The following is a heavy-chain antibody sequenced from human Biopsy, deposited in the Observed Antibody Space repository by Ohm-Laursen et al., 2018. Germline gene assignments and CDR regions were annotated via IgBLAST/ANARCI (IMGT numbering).Heavy chain of an antibody. J-gene: IGHJ2*01. Sequence: GTLSLTCTVSGDSISSYYWSWIRQPPGKGLQWIGYVYYTGSTDYNPSLQSRVTISVDTSKNHFSLRLRSVTPADTAIYCCARDRGYYSDRTVPGYFDLWGRGTLVTVSS. V-gene: IGHV4-59*01. CDR1: GDSISSYY. D-gene: IGHD3-22*01. CDR3: ARDRGYYSDRTVPGYFDL. CDR2: VYYTGST.